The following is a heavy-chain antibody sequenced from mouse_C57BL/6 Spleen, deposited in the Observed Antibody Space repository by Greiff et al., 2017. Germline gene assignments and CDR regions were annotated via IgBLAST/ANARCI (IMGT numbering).Heavy chain of an antibody. CDR2: ISSGSSTI. V-gene: IGHV5-17*01. J-gene: IGHJ2*01. Sequence: EVHLVESGGGLVKPGGSLKLSCAASGFTFSDYGMHWVRQAPEQGLEWVAYISSGSSTIYYADTVKGRFTISRDKAKNTLFLQMTGLRSEDTAMYYCARGREALDYWGQGTTLTVSS. CDR1: GFTFSDYG. CDR3: ARGREALDY.